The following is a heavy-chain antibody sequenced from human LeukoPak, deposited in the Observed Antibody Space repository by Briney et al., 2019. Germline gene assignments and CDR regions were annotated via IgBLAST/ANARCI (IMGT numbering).Heavy chain of an antibody. CDR2: IYYSGST. J-gene: IGHJ4*02. D-gene: IGHD3-22*01. CDR3: ARMRDSCGYYPDY. CDR1: GGSISSYY. Sequence: SETLSLTCTVSGGSISSYYWSWIRQPPGKGLEWIGYIYYSGSTNYNPSLKSRVTISVDTSKNQFSLKLSSVTAADTAVYYCARMRDSCGYYPDYWGQGTLVTVSS. V-gene: IGHV4-59*01.